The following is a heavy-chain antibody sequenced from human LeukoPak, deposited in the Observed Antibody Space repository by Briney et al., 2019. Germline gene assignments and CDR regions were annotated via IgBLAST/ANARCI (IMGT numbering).Heavy chain of an antibody. J-gene: IGHJ4*02. CDR1: GFTFSTYS. Sequence: QAGGSLRLSCAASGFTFSTYSMNWVRQAPGKGLEWLSYISSSSDRILYADSVKGRFTISRDNAKNSLYLQMNSLRAEDTAVYYCARDPLTGDIDYWGQGTLVTVSS. CDR3: ARDPLTGDIDY. V-gene: IGHV3-48*01. CDR2: ISSSSDRI. D-gene: IGHD1-14*01.